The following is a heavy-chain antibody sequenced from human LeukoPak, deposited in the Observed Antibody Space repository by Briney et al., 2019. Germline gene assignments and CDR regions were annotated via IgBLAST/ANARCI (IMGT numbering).Heavy chain of an antibody. CDR3: AKDLVASTITFSYYYYYGMDV. J-gene: IGHJ6*02. D-gene: IGHD5-24*01. CDR2: ISYDGSNK. Sequence: PGGSLRLSCAASGFTFSSYGMHWVRQAPGKGLEWVAVISYDGSNKYYADSVKGRFTISRDNSKNTLYLQMNSLRAEDTAVYYCAKDLVASTITFSYYYYYGMDVWGQGTTVTVSS. V-gene: IGHV3-30*18. CDR1: GFTFSSYG.